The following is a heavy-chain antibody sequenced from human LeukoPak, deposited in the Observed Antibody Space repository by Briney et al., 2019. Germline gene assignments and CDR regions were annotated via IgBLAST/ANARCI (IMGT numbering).Heavy chain of an antibody. Sequence: ASVKVSCKASRYTFTGYYMHWVRQAPGQGLEWMGWINPNSGVTDYAQNFQGRVTMTRDTSISTAYVELSRLRSDDTAVYCARGTGEGYTYGRYYFDYWGQGTLVTVSS. CDR3: ARGTGEGYTYGRYYFDY. J-gene: IGHJ4*02. D-gene: IGHD5-18*01. CDR1: RYTFTGYY. V-gene: IGHV1-2*02. CDR2: INPNSGVT.